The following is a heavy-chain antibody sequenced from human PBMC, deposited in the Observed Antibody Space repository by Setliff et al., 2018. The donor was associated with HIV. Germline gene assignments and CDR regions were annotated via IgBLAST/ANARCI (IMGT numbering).Heavy chain of an antibody. J-gene: IGHJ4*02. D-gene: IGHD2-15*01. CDR1: GGTFSSYA. Sequence: GASVKVSCKASGGTFSSYAISWVRQAPGQGLEWMGGIIPIFGTANYAQKFQGRLTVTRDTSTSTVYMELSSLRSEDTAVYYCAREGQVVVTAKGFDYWGLGTLVTVSS. V-gene: IGHV1-69*05. CDR3: AREGQVVVTAKGFDY. CDR2: IIPIFGTA.